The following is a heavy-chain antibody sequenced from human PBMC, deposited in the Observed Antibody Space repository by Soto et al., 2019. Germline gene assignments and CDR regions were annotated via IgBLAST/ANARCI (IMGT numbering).Heavy chain of an antibody. CDR3: ASTYYTGDSGPYDY. J-gene: IGHJ4*02. CDR1: GGSISSSSYC. Sequence: PSETLSLTCTVSGGSISSSSYCRGWIHQPPGKGLEWIGYIYYSGTTYYNPSLESRVSISADTSENQFSLKVKSVTVADTAVYYCASTYYTGDSGPYDYWGQGTLVTVSS. CDR2: IYYSGTT. V-gene: IGHV4-31*03. D-gene: IGHD1-26*01.